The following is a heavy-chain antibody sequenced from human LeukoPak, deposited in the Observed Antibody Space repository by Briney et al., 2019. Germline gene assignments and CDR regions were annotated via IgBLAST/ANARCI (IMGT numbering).Heavy chain of an antibody. Sequence: GGSLRLSCATSGFSFSSYGMHWVRQAPGKGLEWVAVISYDGSNKYYADSVKGRFTISRDNSKNTLYLQMNSLRAEDTAVHYCAKTRYSGYSGLRGIDYWGQGTLVTVSS. V-gene: IGHV3-30*18. CDR3: AKTRYSGYSGLRGIDY. CDR1: GFSFSSYG. CDR2: ISYDGSNK. D-gene: IGHD5-12*01. J-gene: IGHJ4*02.